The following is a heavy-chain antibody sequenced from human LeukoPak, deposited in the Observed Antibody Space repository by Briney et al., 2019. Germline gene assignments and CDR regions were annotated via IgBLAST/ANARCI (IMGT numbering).Heavy chain of an antibody. V-gene: IGHV3-23*01. CDR1: GFTFNSYA. CDR2: ISGGGVNT. CDR3: AKTLGYSGYFSP. D-gene: IGHD3-22*01. Sequence: GGSLRLSCTASGFTFNSYAMTWVRQAPGKGLEWVSAISGGGVNTYYADSVKGRFTISRDNSKNMLYLQMNSLRAEDTAVYYCAKTLGYSGYFSPWGQGTLVTVSS. J-gene: IGHJ5*02.